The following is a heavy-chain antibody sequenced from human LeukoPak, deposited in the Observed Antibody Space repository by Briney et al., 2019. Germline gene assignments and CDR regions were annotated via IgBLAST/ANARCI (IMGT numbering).Heavy chain of an antibody. V-gene: IGHV1-8*02. CDR2: VNPNSGNT. Sequence: GASVKVSCKASGYTFTGYYMHWVRQATGQGLEWMGWVNPNSGNTGYAQKFQGRVTMTRNTSISTAYMELSSLRSEDTAVYYCARGGYSSSWYDYYYGMDVWGQGTTVTVSS. CDR1: GYTFTGYY. D-gene: IGHD6-13*01. J-gene: IGHJ6*02. CDR3: ARGGYSSSWYDYYYGMDV.